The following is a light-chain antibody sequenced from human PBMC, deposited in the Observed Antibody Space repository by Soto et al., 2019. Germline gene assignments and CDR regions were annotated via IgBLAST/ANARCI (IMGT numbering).Light chain of an antibody. J-gene: IGKJ1*01. CDR1: QSISSW. V-gene: IGKV1-5*01. Sequence: IQLTQSPSSLSASVGDRVIITCRASQSISSWLAWYQQKPGKAPKLLIYGASSLESGVPSRFSGSGSGTEFTLTINSLQPDDFATYYCQQYSVYWTFGQGTKVDIK. CDR2: GAS. CDR3: QQYSVYWT.